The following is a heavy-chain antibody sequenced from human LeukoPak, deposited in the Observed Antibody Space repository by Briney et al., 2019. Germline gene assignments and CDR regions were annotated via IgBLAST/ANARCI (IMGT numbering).Heavy chain of an antibody. V-gene: IGHV4-34*01. Sequence: SETLSLTCAVYGGSFSGYYWSWIRQPPGKGLEWIGEINHSGSTNYNPSLKSRVTISVDTSKNQFSLKLSSVTAADTAVYYCARAQRNYYYDSSGYYLTHYYFDYWGQGTLVTVSS. J-gene: IGHJ4*02. CDR1: GGSFSGYY. CDR2: INHSGST. D-gene: IGHD3-22*01. CDR3: ARAQRNYYYDSSGYYLTHYYFDY.